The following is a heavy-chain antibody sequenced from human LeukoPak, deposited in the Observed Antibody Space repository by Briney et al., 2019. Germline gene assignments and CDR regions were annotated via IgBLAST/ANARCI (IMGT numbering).Heavy chain of an antibody. D-gene: IGHD2-21*02. Sequence: PSETLSLTCTVSGSSISSYCWSWIRQPPGKGLEWIGYIYYSGSTNYNPSLKSRVTISVDTSKNQFSLKLSSVTAADTAVYYCARDSLAYCGGDCLDAFDIWGQGTMVTVSS. V-gene: IGHV4-59*01. J-gene: IGHJ3*02. CDR1: GSSISSYC. CDR2: IYYSGST. CDR3: ARDSLAYCGGDCLDAFDI.